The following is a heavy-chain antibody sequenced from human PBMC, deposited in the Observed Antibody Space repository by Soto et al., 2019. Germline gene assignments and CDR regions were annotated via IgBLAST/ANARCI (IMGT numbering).Heavy chain of an antibody. V-gene: IGHV1-69*06. D-gene: IGHD6-13*01. CDR3: ASGPDLYSSSWYGSYNWFDP. Sequence: SVKVSCKASGGTFSSYAISWVRQAPGQGLEWMGGIIPIFGTANYAQKFQGRVTITADKSTSTAYMELSSLRSEDTAVYYYASGPDLYSSSWYGSYNWFDPWGQGTLVTVSS. CDR1: GGTFSSYA. CDR2: IIPIFGTA. J-gene: IGHJ5*02.